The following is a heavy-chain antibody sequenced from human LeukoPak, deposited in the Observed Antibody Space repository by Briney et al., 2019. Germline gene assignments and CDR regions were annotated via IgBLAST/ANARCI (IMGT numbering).Heavy chain of an antibody. V-gene: IGHV3-66*01. Sequence: GGSLRLSCAASGFTFSSYSMNWVRQAPGKGLEWISIIYSGNNTSYTDSVKGRFIISRDNSKNMVYLQMNSLRPEDTAVYYCAREGVATAGTAYDYWGQGTLVTVSS. CDR2: IYSGNNT. J-gene: IGHJ4*02. D-gene: IGHD6-13*01. CDR3: AREGVATAGTAYDY. CDR1: GFTFSSYS.